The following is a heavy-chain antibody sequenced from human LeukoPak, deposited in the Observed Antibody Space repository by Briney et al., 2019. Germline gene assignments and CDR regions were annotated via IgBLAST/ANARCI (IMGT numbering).Heavy chain of an antibody. D-gene: IGHD3-3*01. CDR2: ISSSSSYI. CDR3: ARDQPEVIINLFDY. Sequence: GGSLRLSCAASGFTFSSYSMNWVRQAPGKGLEWVSSISSSSSYIYYADSVKGRFTISRDNAKNSLYLQMNSLRAEDTAVYYCARDQPEVIINLFDYWGQGTLVTVSS. CDR1: GFTFSSYS. J-gene: IGHJ4*02. V-gene: IGHV3-21*01.